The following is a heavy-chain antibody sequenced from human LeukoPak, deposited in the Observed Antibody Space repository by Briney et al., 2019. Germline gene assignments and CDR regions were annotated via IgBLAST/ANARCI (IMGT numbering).Heavy chain of an antibody. V-gene: IGHV1-2*06. CDR1: GYTFTAFY. Sequence: ASVKVSCKASGYTFTAFYMHWVRQAPGQGLEWMGRLNPNSGGTKYAQKFQGRVTMTTDTSINTAYLELSRLRSDDTAVYYCARGYSSSWLDYWGQGTLVTVSS. D-gene: IGHD6-13*01. J-gene: IGHJ4*02. CDR2: LNPNSGGT. CDR3: ARGYSSSWLDY.